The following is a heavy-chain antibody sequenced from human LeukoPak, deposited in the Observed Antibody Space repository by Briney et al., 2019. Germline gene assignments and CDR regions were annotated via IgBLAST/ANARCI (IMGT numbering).Heavy chain of an antibody. D-gene: IGHD2-2*01. J-gene: IGHJ4*02. CDR2: IYPGDSRT. CDR1: GYTFATYW. CDR3: VRHLSDITSCPNY. V-gene: IGHV5-51*01. Sequence: GEPPKTSCKGSGYTFATYWTRCVRQMPPKHQELMGIIYPGDSRTTYSPCFQGQVTISADKSIRTASLQWNSLKASDTAIYYCVRHLSDITSCPNYWGPGTLITVAS.